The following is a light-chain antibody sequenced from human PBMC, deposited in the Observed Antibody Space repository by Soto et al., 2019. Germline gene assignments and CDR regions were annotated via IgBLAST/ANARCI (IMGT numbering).Light chain of an antibody. J-gene: IGKJ5*01. V-gene: IGKV1D-13*01. CDR1: QDISSA. Sequence: IHLAKSPACLCASVGERVTITCRASQDISSALAWYQQKPGKAPKLLMNAASSLECGAPSRFSGSGSGADFTLTISSLQPEDFATDYCQHFNHYPTFGQGTRLEIK. CDR2: AAS. CDR3: QHFNHYPT.